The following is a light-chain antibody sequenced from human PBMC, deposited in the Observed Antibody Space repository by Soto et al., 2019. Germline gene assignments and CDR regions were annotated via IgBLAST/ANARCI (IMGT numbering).Light chain of an antibody. CDR2: GAS. CDR3: QQYNNWPRA. V-gene: IGKV3-15*01. CDR1: QSVSSN. Sequence: DIVMTQSPATLSMSPGERATLSCRASQSVSSNLAWYQQKPGQAPRLLIYGASTRATGIPARFSGSGSGTEFTLTISSLQSEDFAVYYCQQYNNWPRAFGQGTKVDIK. J-gene: IGKJ1*01.